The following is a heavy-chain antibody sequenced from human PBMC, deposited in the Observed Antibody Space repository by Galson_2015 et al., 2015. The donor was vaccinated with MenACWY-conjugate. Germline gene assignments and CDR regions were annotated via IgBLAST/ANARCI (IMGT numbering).Heavy chain of an antibody. CDR2: IKEDGSEK. J-gene: IGHJ6*02. Sequence: SLRLSCAVSGFTFRNYWMTWVRQAPGKGLEWVASIKEDGSEKYYVDSVKGRFTISRDNTKNSMYLEMNSLRAEDTAVYYCARGHYGMDVWGQGTPVTASS. CDR3: ARGHYGMDV. V-gene: IGHV3-7*03. CDR1: GFTFRNYW.